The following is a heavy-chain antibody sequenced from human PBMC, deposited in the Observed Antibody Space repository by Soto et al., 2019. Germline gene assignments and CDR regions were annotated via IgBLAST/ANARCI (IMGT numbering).Heavy chain of an antibody. CDR1: GFTFSSYA. CDR2: ISGSGGST. Sequence: GGSLRLSCAASGFTFSSYAMSWVRQAPGKGLEWVSAISGSGGSTYYADSVKGRFTISRDNSKHTLYLQMNSLRAEDTAVYYCAKVDGGSAYYYYYYGMDVWGQGTTVTVSS. J-gene: IGHJ6*02. CDR3: AKVDGGSAYYYYYYGMDV. V-gene: IGHV3-23*01. D-gene: IGHD1-26*01.